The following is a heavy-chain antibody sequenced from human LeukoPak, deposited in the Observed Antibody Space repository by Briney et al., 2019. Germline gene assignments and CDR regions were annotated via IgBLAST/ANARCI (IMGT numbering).Heavy chain of an antibody. Sequence: GGSLRLSCAASGFTFRDYSMTWVRQASGKGLEWVSSIRGGSDFIYHADSVKGRFTVSRDNAKNSLYLQMNSLRAEDTAVYYCARDHAGIVLPAAVGAHWGQGTLVTVSS. CDR1: GFTFRDYS. CDR3: ARDHAGIVLPAAVGAH. CDR2: IRGGSDFI. D-gene: IGHD2-2*01. J-gene: IGHJ4*02. V-gene: IGHV3-21*01.